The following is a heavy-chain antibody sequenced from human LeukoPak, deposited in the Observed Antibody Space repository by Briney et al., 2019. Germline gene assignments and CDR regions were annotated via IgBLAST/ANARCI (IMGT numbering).Heavy chain of an antibody. CDR1: GFTFSSYA. Sequence: GGSLRLSCAASGFTFSSYAMSWVRQAPGKGLEWVSDINGSGGSTYYADSVKGRFTISRDNSKNTLYLQMNGLRAEDTAVYYCARDLYRIVVVPHYFDYWGQGTLVTVSS. CDR2: INGSGGST. D-gene: IGHD3-22*01. J-gene: IGHJ4*02. V-gene: IGHV3-23*01. CDR3: ARDLYRIVVVPHYFDY.